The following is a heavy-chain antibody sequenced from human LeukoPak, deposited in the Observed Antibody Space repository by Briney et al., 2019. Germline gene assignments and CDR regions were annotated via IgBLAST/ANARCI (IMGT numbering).Heavy chain of an antibody. D-gene: IGHD2-15*01. CDR2: MNPNSGNT. Sequence: ASVKVSCKASGYTFTSYDINWVRQATGQVLEWMGLMNPNSGNTGYAQKFQDRVTMTRNTCISTAYMELSSLRSEDTGVYYCARVVRKRYCSGGSCYSLGYWGQGTLVTVSS. CDR1: GYTFTSYD. CDR3: ARVVRKRYCSGGSCYSLGY. V-gene: IGHV1-8*01. J-gene: IGHJ4*02.